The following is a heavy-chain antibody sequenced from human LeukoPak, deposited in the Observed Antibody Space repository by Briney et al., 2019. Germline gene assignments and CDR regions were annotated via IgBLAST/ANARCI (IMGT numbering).Heavy chain of an antibody. V-gene: IGHV1-69*13. CDR2: IIPIFGTA. CDR1: GGTFSSYA. J-gene: IGHJ4*02. D-gene: IGHD3-22*01. Sequence: SVKVSCKASGGTFSSYAISWVRQAPGQGLEWMGGIIPIFGTANYAQKFQGRVTITADESTRTAYMELSSLRSEDTAVYYCARAYYYDSSGSKIDYWGQGTLVTVSS. CDR3: ARAYYYDSSGSKIDY.